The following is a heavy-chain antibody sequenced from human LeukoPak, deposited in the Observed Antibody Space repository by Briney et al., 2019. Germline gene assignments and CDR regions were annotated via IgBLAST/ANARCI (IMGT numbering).Heavy chain of an antibody. CDR1: GYTFTSYG. V-gene: IGHV1-18*01. CDR2: ISAYNGNT. D-gene: IGHD5-12*01. CDR3: ARDLYSGYDSVSLFRS. J-gene: IGHJ5*02. Sequence: ASVKVSCKASGYTFTSYGISWVRQAPGQGLEWMGWISAYNGNTNYAQKLQGRVTMTPDTSTSTAYMELRSLRSADTAVYYCARDLYSGYDSVSLFRSWGQGTLVTVSS.